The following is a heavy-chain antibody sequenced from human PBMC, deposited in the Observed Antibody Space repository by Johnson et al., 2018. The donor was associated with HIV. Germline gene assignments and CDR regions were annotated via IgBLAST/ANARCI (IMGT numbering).Heavy chain of an antibody. J-gene: IGHJ3*02. D-gene: IGHD6-6*01. CDR2: ISYDGSNK. V-gene: IGHV3-30-3*01. Sequence: QMQLVESGGGVVQPGRSLRLSCAASGFTFSSYAMHWVRQAPGKGLEWVAVISYDGSNKYYADSVKGRFTISRDNSKNTLYLQMSSLRTEDTAVYYCAKERQLVRAFDIWGQGTMVTVSS. CDR1: GFTFSSYA. CDR3: AKERQLVRAFDI.